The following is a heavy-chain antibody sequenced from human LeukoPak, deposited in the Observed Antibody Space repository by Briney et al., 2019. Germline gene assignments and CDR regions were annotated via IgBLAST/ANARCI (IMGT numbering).Heavy chain of an antibody. Sequence: GGSLRLSCAASGLTLSGYWLHWVRQAPGKGLVWVSRINGDASSTSYADSVKGRFTVSRDNAKSTLYLQMNSLRVEDTAVYYCARARGNTYGYFEYWGQGTLVTVSS. J-gene: IGHJ4*02. CDR1: GLTLSGYW. V-gene: IGHV3-74*01. CDR3: ARARGNTYGYFEY. D-gene: IGHD5-18*01. CDR2: INGDASST.